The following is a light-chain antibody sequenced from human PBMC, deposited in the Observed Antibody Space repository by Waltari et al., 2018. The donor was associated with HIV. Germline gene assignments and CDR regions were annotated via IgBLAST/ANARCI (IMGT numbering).Light chain of an antibody. Sequence: SSELTQDPAVSVALGQTVRITCQGDSLRSYYASWYQQKPGQAPVLVIFGKNDRPSGIPNRFSRSDSGNTASLTITGAQAEDEADYYCNSRDSSGNHVVFGGGTKLTVL. V-gene: IGLV3-19*01. CDR3: NSRDSSGNHVV. J-gene: IGLJ2*01. CDR1: SLRSYY. CDR2: GKN.